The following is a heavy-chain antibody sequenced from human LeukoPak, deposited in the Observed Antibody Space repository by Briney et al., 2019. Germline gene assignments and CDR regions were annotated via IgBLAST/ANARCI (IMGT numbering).Heavy chain of an antibody. CDR3: ARFGYVAAVDV. V-gene: IGHV3-21*01. CDR1: GFTFSNYS. CDR2: ISSSTSYI. Sequence: PGGSLRLSCAASGFTFSNYSMSWVRQAPGKGLEWVSSISSSTSYIFYADSVKGRFTISRDNAKNSLYLQMNSLRAEDTAVYHCARFGYVAAVDVWGQGTPVTVSS. J-gene: IGHJ4*02. D-gene: IGHD2-15*01.